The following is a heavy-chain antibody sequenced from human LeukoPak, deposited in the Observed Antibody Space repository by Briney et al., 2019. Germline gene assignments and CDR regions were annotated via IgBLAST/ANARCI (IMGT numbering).Heavy chain of an antibody. Sequence: SETLSLTCTVSGGSISSSSYYWGWIRQPPGKGLEWIGSIYYSGSTYYNPSLKSRVTISVDTSKNQFSLKLSSVTAADTAVYYCARRWSLGSDQLLRHWFDPWGQGTLVTVSS. CDR3: ARRWSLGSDQLLRHWFDP. CDR2: IYYSGST. CDR1: GGSISSSSYY. V-gene: IGHV4-39*01. D-gene: IGHD2-2*01. J-gene: IGHJ5*02.